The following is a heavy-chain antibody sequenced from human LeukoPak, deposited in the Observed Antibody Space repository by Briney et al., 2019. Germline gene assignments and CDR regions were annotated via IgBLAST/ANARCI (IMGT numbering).Heavy chain of an antibody. CDR2: INPSGGST. D-gene: IGHD2-2*01. Sequence: ASVKVSCKASGYTFTSYGISWVRQAPGQGLEWMGIINPSGGSTSYAQKFQGRVTMTRDTSTSTVYMELSSLRSEDTAVYYCARVTPPYCSSTSCYLDYWGQGTLVTVSS. V-gene: IGHV1-46*01. CDR1: GYTFTSYG. CDR3: ARVTPPYCSSTSCYLDY. J-gene: IGHJ4*02.